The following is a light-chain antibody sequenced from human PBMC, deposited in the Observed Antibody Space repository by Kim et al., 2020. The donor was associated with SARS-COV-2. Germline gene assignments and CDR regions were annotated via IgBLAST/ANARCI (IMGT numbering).Light chain of an antibody. CDR3: QQSYSNPFT. Sequence: ASVGDRVTITCRASQSISSYLNWYQQKPGKAPKLLIYSASSLQSGVPSRFSGSGSGTDFTLTISSLQPEDFATYYCQQSYSNPFTFGGGTKVDIK. CDR1: QSISSY. J-gene: IGKJ4*01. V-gene: IGKV1-39*01. CDR2: SAS.